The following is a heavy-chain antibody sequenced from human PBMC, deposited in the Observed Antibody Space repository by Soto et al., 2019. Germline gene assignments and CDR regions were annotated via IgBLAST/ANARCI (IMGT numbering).Heavy chain of an antibody. CDR3: ARDRTSVHGSGSYFAFDI. D-gene: IGHD3-10*01. J-gene: IGHJ3*02. V-gene: IGHV3-11*01. CDR1: GFTFSDYY. CDR2: ISRGGSTM. Sequence: QVQLVESGGGLVKPGGSLRLSCAASGFTFSDYYMNWVRQAPGKGLEWVSYISRGGSTMYYADSVEGRFTISRDNAKNSLYLQLSSLRAEDTAVYYCARDRTSVHGSGSYFAFDIWGQGTMVTVSS.